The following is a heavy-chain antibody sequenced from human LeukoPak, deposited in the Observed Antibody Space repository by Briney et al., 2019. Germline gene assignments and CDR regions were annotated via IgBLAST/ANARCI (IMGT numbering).Heavy chain of an antibody. CDR3: ARTRASVVGDGSGYYWRHLDY. CDR1: GYSFTGYW. J-gene: IGHJ4*02. D-gene: IGHD3-22*01. V-gene: IGHV5-51*01. Sequence: GESLKISCKVSGYSFTGYWIGWVRQMPGKGLEWMGIIYPDDSDTRYSPPFQGQVSISADKSISTAYLQWSSLKASDTATYYCARTRASVVGDGSGYYWRHLDYWGQGTLVTVSS. CDR2: IYPDDSDT.